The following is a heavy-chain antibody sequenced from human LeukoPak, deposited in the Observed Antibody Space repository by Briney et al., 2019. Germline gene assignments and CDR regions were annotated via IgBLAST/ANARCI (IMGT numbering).Heavy chain of an antibody. CDR3: ARAARYSYGLDY. Sequence: SETLSLTCTVSGGSVSSGSYYWSWIRQPPGKGLEWIGYIYYSGSTNYNPSLKSRVTISVDTSKNQFSLKLSSVTAADTAVYYCARAARYSYGLDYWGQGTLVTVSS. D-gene: IGHD5-18*01. CDR1: GGSVSSGSYY. V-gene: IGHV4-61*01. CDR2: IYYSGST. J-gene: IGHJ4*02.